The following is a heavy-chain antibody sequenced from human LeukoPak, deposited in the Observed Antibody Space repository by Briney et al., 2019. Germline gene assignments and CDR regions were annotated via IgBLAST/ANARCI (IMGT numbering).Heavy chain of an antibody. Sequence: SETLSLTCTVSGGSISSYYWSWIRQPPGKGLEWIGYIYYSGGTNYNPSLKSRVTISVDTSKNQFSLKLSSVTAADTAVYYCARVGGGLRPYYYYGMDVWGQGTTVTVSS. V-gene: IGHV4-59*01. CDR2: IYYSGGT. CDR3: ARVGGGLRPYYYYGMDV. D-gene: IGHD3-16*01. CDR1: GGSISSYY. J-gene: IGHJ6*02.